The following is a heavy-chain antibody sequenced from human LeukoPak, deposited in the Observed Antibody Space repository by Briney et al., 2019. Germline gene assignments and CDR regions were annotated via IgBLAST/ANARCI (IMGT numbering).Heavy chain of an antibody. CDR1: GFTFSTYG. Sequence: GGSLGLSCAASGFTFSTYGMNWVRQAPGKGLEWVSTVSNSGDNTYYADSVKGRFTISRDNSRDTLYLQMNSLRAEDTAVYYCAKGNTANKNPNFDYWGQGTLVTVSS. D-gene: IGHD5-18*01. CDR3: AKGNTANKNPNFDY. J-gene: IGHJ4*02. CDR2: VSNSGDNT. V-gene: IGHV3-23*01.